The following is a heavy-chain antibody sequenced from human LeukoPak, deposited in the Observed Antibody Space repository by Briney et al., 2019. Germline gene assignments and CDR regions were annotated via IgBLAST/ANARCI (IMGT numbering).Heavy chain of an antibody. CDR1: GYTFTSYG. D-gene: IGHD2-2*01. V-gene: IGHV1-18*01. CDR2: ISAYNGNT. J-gene: IGHJ4*02. CDR3: ARDLGSLGEQEPYCSSTSCAYFGY. Sequence: ASVTESFKASGYTFTSYGISWVRQAPGQGLEWMGWISAYNGNTNYAQKLQGRVTMTTDTSTSTAYMELRSLRSDNTAVYNCARDLGSLGEQEPYCSSTSCAYFGYWGQGTLVTVSS.